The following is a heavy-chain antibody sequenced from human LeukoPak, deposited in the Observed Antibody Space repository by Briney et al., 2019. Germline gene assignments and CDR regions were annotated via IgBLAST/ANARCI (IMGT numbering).Heavy chain of an antibody. V-gene: IGHV3-23*01. CDR1: GFPFSSYP. CDR3: ATLVSDSSAYSYFDY. CDR2: ISGSADNT. J-gene: IGHJ4*02. D-gene: IGHD3-16*01. Sequence: GSLRLSCAASGFPFSSYPMSWVRQAPGRGLEWLSAISGSADNTYYADSVKGLFTISRDNSKNTLYLQMNSLRAEDTAVYYCATLVSDSSAYSYFDYWGPGTLVTVSS.